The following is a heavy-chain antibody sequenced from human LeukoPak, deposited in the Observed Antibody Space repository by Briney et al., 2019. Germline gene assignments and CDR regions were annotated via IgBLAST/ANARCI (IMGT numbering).Heavy chain of an antibody. CDR2: INSDGSST. J-gene: IGHJ4*02. V-gene: IGHV3-74*01. CDR1: GFAFSSHW. CDR3: TRGRYYLDS. Sequence: GGSLGLSCAASGFAFSSHWMHWVRQGPGKGLVRVSDINSDGSSTNYAGSVKGRFTISRDNAKNTLYLQMNSLRAEDTALYFCTRGRYYLDSWGQGTLVSVSS. D-gene: IGHD3-16*02.